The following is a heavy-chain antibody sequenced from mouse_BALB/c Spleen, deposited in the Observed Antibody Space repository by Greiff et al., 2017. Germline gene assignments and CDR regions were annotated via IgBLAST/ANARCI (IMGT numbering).Heavy chain of an antibody. CDR2: IWGDGST. Sequence: VKLVESGPGLVAPSQSLSITCTVSGFPLTGYGVNWVRQPPGKGLEWLGMIWGDGSTDYNSALKSRLSISKDNSKSQVFLKMNSLQTDDTARYYCARDGNYDAMDYWGQGTSVTVSS. V-gene: IGHV2-6-7*01. D-gene: IGHD2-1*01. CDR1: GFPLTGYG. CDR3: ARDGNYDAMDY. J-gene: IGHJ4*01.